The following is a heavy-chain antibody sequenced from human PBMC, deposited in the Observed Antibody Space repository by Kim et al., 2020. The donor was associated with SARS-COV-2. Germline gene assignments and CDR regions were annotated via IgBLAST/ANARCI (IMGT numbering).Heavy chain of an antibody. CDR3: ARDSFGVFPADGFTV. J-gene: IGHJ3*01. CDR2: ISNKDTSEQI. CDR1: GLSFDDYS. Sequence: GGSLRLSCVGSGLSFDDYSVSWVRQAPGKGLEWVAFISNKDTSEQIHYGASVEGRFTISKDDSANVAYLQMNSLKTEETGVYYCARDSFGVFPADGFTVWGQGTMVTVS. D-gene: IGHD2-8*01. V-gene: IGHV3-49*04.